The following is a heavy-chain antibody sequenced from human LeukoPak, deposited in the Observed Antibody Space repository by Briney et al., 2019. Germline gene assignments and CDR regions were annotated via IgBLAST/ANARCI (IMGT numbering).Heavy chain of an antibody. CDR2: ISAYNGNT. J-gene: IGHJ4*02. CDR1: GYTFTSYG. V-gene: IGHV1-18*04. CDR3: ARDRRGTAMAPGDY. Sequence: GASVKVSCKASGYTFTSYGISWVRQAPGQGLEWMGWISAYNGNTNYAQKLQGRGTMTTDTSTSTAYMELRSLRSDDTAVYYCARDRRGTAMAPGDYWGQGTLVTVSS. D-gene: IGHD5-18*01.